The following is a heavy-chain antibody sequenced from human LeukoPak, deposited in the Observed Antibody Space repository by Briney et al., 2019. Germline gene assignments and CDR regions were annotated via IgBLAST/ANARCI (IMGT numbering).Heavy chain of an antibody. D-gene: IGHD3-22*01. CDR1: GGSISTYY. Sequence: SETLSLTCTVSGGSISTYYWNWIRQPPGKGLEWIGYIYYSGSTNYNPSLTGRVTISVDTSKNQLSLKLSSVTPADTAVYYCAREYNYYDSSGWDAFEIWGQGTMVTVSS. CDR3: AREYNYYDSSGWDAFEI. J-gene: IGHJ3*02. CDR2: IYYSGST. V-gene: IGHV4-59*01.